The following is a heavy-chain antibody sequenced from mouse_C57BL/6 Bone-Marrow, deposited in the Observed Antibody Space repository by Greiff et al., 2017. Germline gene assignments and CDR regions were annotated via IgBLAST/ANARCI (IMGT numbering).Heavy chain of an antibody. CDR1: GFTFSDYG. V-gene: IGHV5-17*01. CDR3: ARLGYYFFYAMDY. D-gene: IGHD2-3*01. CDR2: ISSGSSTI. J-gene: IGHJ4*01. Sequence: EVQLVESGGGLVKPGGSLKLSCAASGFTFSDYGMHWVRQAPEKGLEWVAYISSGSSTIYYADTVKGRFTISRDNAKNTLFLQMTSLRSEDTAMYYCARLGYYFFYAMDYWGQGTSVTVSS.